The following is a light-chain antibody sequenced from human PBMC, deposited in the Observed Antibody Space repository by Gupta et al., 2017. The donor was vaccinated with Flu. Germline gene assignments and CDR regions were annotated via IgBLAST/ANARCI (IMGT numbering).Light chain of an antibody. CDR3: VLYMGSGISV. CDR1: SGSVSTSYY. J-gene: IGLJ3*02. Sequence: QTLVTQEPSFSVSPGGTVTLTCGLSSGSVSTSYYPSWYQQTPGQAPRTLIYSTNTRSSGVHDRFSGSILGNKAALTXTXDQADDXSDYYCVLYMGSGISVFGGGTKLTVL. V-gene: IGLV8-61*01. CDR2: STN.